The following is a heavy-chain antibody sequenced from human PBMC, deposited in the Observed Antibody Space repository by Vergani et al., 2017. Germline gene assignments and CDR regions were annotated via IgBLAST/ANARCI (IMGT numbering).Heavy chain of an antibody. CDR1: GYTFTSYG. CDR3: ARDTQSSSFLARYYYGMDV. J-gene: IGHJ6*02. Sequence: QVQLVQSGAEVKKPGASVKVSCKASGYTFTSYGISWVRQAPGQGLEWMGWINTNTGNPTYAQGFTGRFVFSLDTSVSTAYLQISSLKAEDTAVYYCARDTQSSSFLARYYYGMDVWGQGTTVTVSS. D-gene: IGHD6-6*01. V-gene: IGHV7-4-1*02. CDR2: INTNTGNP.